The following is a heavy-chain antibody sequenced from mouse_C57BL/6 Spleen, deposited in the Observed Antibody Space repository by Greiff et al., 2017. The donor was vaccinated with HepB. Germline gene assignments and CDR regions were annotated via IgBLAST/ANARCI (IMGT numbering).Heavy chain of an antibody. V-gene: IGHV1-26*01. CDR3: ARSGGYYGYAMDY. J-gene: IGHJ4*01. D-gene: IGHD2-3*01. CDR2: INPNNGGT. CDR1: GYTFTDYY. Sequence: VQLQQSGPELVKPGASVKISCKASGYTFTDYYMNWVKQSHGKSLEWIGDINPNNGGTSYNQKFKGKATLTVDKSSSTAYMELRSLTSEDSAVYYCARSGGYYGYAMDYWGQGTSVTVSS.